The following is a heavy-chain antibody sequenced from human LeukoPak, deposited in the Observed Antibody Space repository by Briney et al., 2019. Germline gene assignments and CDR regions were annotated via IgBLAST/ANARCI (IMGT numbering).Heavy chain of an antibody. J-gene: IGHJ4*02. Sequence: SETLSLTCTVSGGSISSSSYYWGWIRQPPGKGLEWIGGIYYSGSTYYNPSLKSRVTISVDTSKNQFSLKLSSVTAADTAVYYCARQQWELLPNFDYWGQGTLVTVSS. CDR2: IYYSGST. CDR1: GGSISSSSYY. D-gene: IGHD1-26*01. V-gene: IGHV4-39*01. CDR3: ARQQWELLPNFDY.